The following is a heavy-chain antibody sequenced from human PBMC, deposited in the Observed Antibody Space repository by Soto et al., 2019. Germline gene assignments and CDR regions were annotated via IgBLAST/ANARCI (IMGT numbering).Heavy chain of an antibody. CDR2: IYSSGGA. CDR1: GFTVSSNY. Sequence: EVQLVESGGGLVQPGGSLRLSCVVSGFTVSSNYMSWVRQAPGKGLEWVSIIYSSGGASHADSVKGRFTISRDNSKNTLYLQMNSLRVEDTAVYYCARDLRVVAGLSNYYGLDVWGQGTTVTVSS. V-gene: IGHV3-66*01. CDR3: ARDLRVVAGLSNYYGLDV. D-gene: IGHD3-22*01. J-gene: IGHJ6*02.